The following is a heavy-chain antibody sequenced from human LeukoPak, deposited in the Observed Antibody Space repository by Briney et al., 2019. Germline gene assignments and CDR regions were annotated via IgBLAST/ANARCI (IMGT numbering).Heavy chain of an antibody. Sequence: PSETLSLTCAVYGGSFSGYYWSWIRQPPGKGLEWIGEINHSGSTNYNPSLKSRVTISVDTSKNQFSLKLSSVTAADTAVYYCARRIGYGSGSYYNRLDYWGQGTLVTVSS. CDR1: GGSFSGYY. V-gene: IGHV4-34*01. CDR2: INHSGST. D-gene: IGHD3-10*01. CDR3: ARRIGYGSGSYYNRLDY. J-gene: IGHJ4*02.